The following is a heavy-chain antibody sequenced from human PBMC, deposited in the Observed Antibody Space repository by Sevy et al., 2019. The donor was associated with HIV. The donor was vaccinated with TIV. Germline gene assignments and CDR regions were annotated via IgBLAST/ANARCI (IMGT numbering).Heavy chain of an antibody. CDR1: GFTFGEYS. D-gene: IGHD4-17*01. CDR2: IRSEVYRGTT. V-gene: IGHV3-49*03. Sequence: GGSLRLSCTASGFTFGEYSMSWFRQAPGKGLEWVSFIRSEVYRGTTEYAASVKGRFTISRDDSKSIAYLQMSSLKTEDTAVYYCTRGRRVYADYGVDYWGQGTLVTVSS. J-gene: IGHJ4*02. CDR3: TRGRRVYADYGVDY.